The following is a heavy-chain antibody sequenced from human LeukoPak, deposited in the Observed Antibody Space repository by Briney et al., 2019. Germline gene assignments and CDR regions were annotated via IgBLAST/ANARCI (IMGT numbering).Heavy chain of an antibody. D-gene: IGHD3-10*01. CDR1: GYTFSGYY. J-gene: IGHJ4*02. Sequence: ASVKVSCKASGYTFSGYYIHWVRQAPGQGLEWMGWISAYNGNTNYAQKLQGRVTMTTDTSTSTAYMELRSLRSDDTAVYYCAANAYGSGSYYVFDYWGQGTLVTVSS. CDR3: AANAYGSGSYYVFDY. V-gene: IGHV1-18*04. CDR2: ISAYNGNT.